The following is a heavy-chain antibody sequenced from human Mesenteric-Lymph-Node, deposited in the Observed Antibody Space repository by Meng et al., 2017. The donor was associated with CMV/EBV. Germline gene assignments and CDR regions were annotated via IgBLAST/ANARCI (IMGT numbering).Heavy chain of an antibody. CDR2: IKQDGSAK. Sequence: GGSLRLSCAASGFTFSSYWMTWVRQAPGKGLEWVANIKQDGSAKYYLDSVKGRFTISRDNAKNPLYVQMNSLRAEDMAVYYCARDLDYGGNRAMGAIDIWGQGTLVTVSS. V-gene: IGHV3-7*01. CDR1: GFTFSSYW. CDR3: ARDLDYGGNRAMGAIDI. J-gene: IGHJ3*02. D-gene: IGHD4-23*01.